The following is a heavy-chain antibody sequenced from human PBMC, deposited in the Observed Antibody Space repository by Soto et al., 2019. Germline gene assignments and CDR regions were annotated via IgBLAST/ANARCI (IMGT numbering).Heavy chain of an antibody. CDR2: ISSDGTTI. Sequence: GGSLILSCAASGFTFSSYEMNWVRQAPGKGLEWVSYISSDGTTIYYADSVKGRFTISRDNAKNSLSLQMNNLRVEDTAVYYCAKVEGIVGTTTSRYFQHWGQGTLVTVSS. V-gene: IGHV3-48*03. D-gene: IGHD1-26*01. CDR1: GFTFSSYE. J-gene: IGHJ1*01. CDR3: AKVEGIVGTTTSRYFQH.